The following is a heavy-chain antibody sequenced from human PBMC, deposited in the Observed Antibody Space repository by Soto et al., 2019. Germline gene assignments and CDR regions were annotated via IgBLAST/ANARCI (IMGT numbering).Heavy chain of an antibody. Sequence: QVQLVQSGAEVKKPGASVKVSCKASGYTFTSYDINWVRQATGQGLEWMGWMNPNSGNTGYAQKFQGRVTMTRNTSISTAYMELSSLRSEDTAVYYCARGGSFWSGYPGFIRSYYYGMDVWGQGNTVTVSS. CDR1: GYTFTSYD. J-gene: IGHJ6*02. CDR3: ARGGSFWSGYPGFIRSYYYGMDV. V-gene: IGHV1-8*01. D-gene: IGHD3-3*01. CDR2: MNPNSGNT.